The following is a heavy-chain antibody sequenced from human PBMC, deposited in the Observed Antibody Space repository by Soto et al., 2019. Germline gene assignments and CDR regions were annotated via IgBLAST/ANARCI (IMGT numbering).Heavy chain of an antibody. CDR3: ARDNGFGESDV. J-gene: IGHJ6*02. D-gene: IGHD3-10*01. Sequence: QVQLVQSGAEVKKPGASVKVSCKASGYSFTSYGISWVRQAPGQGLEWMGWISAYNGNTNYAQKLQGRVTMTTDTTTRTAYMELGGLRFDGPAVYLCARDNGFGESDVWGQGTTVTVSS. CDR1: GYSFTSYG. V-gene: IGHV1-18*01. CDR2: ISAYNGNT.